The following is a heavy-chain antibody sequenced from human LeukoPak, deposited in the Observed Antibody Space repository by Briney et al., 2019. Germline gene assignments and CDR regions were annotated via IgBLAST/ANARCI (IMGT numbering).Heavy chain of an antibody. D-gene: IGHD5-12*01. Sequence: GGSLRLSCAASGFPFSDYYMSWIRQAPGKGLEWVSHISGSANTIYNADSVKGRFTISRDNAKNSLFLQMNSLGAEDAAVYYCARGRDQVWLPTFDYWGQGTLVTVSS. J-gene: IGHJ4*02. CDR1: GFPFSDYY. CDR2: ISGSANTI. V-gene: IGHV3-11*01. CDR3: ARGRDQVWLPTFDY.